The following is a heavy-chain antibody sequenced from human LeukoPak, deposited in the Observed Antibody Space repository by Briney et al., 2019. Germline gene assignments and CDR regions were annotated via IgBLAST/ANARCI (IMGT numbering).Heavy chain of an antibody. CDR2: INNDGSST. Sequence: PGGSLRLSCAASGFIFSDHWMHWVSQAPGKGLVWLSRINNDGSSTIYADSVKGRFTFSRDNAENTLFLEMSSLRVEDTAVYYCVRERNNFWSGHHSIFDSWGQGTLVTVSS. D-gene: IGHD3-3*01. J-gene: IGHJ4*02. CDR3: VRERNNFWSGHHSIFDS. CDR1: GFIFSDHW. V-gene: IGHV3-74*01.